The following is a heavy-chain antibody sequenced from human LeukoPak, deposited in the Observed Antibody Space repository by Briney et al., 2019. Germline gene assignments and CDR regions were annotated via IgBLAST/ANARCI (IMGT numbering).Heavy chain of an antibody. CDR3: ARTYDYYGSGTYDY. CDR1: GFSLKNVRMG. Sequence: SGPTLVNPTETLTLTCTVSGFSLKNVRMGVSWIRQPPGKALEWLVHIFSNDEKSHSTSLRSRLTISRDTSTSQVVLTMTNMDPVDTATYYCARTYDYYGSGTYDYWGQGTLVAVSS. J-gene: IGHJ4*02. D-gene: IGHD3-10*01. V-gene: IGHV2-26*01. CDR2: IFSNDEK.